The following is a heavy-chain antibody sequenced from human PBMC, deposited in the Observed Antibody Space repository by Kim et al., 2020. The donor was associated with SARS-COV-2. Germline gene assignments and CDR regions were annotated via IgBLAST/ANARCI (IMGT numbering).Heavy chain of an antibody. V-gene: IGHV4-34*01. J-gene: IGHJ4*02. CDR1: GGSFSGYY. Sequence: SETLSLTCAVYGGSFSGYYWSWIRQPPGKGLEWIGEIKHSGRTNYNPSLKSRVTISVDTSKNQFSLKLTSVTAADTAVYYCARRLSNTSGWGSHYCDLWGQGTLVTVSS. CDR3: ARRLSNTSGWGSHYCDL. D-gene: IGHD3-10*01. CDR2: IKHSGRT.